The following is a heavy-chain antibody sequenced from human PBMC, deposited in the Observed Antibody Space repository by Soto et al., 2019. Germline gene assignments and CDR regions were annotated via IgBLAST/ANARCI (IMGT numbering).Heavy chain of an antibody. CDR2: IYYSGNT. D-gene: IGHD3-22*01. V-gene: IGHV4-39*01. CDR1: GGSVSSSIYY. Sequence: QLQLQESGPGLVKPSETLSLTCTVSGGSVSSSIYYWGWIRQPPGKGLEWIGNIYYSGNTYYNPPLKSRVTISVDTSKNQFSLKLSSVPAADPAVYYCARHEYSSGYYYETVDYWGQGTLVTVSS. J-gene: IGHJ4*02. CDR3: ARHEYSSGYYYETVDY.